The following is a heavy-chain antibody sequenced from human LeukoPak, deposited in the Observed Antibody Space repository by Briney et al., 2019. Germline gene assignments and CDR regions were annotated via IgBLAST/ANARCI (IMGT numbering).Heavy chain of an antibody. J-gene: IGHJ4*02. Sequence: SETLSLTCTVPGGSISSYYWSWIRQPPGKGLEWIGYIYYSGSTNYNPSLKSRVTISVDTSKNQFSLKLSSVTAADTAVYYCARTGKVDYDFWSGYTYYSDYWGQGTLVTVSS. V-gene: IGHV4-59*01. CDR2: IYYSGST. CDR3: ARTGKVDYDFWSGYTYYSDY. D-gene: IGHD3-3*01. CDR1: GGSISSYY.